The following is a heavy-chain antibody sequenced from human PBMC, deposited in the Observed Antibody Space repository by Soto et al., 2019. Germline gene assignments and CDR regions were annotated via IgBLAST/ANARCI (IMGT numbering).Heavy chain of an antibody. D-gene: IGHD3-10*01. V-gene: IGHV1-69*04. CDR2: IIPILGIA. CDR3: AREEYYYGSGAFFDY. Sequence: ASVKVSCKAYGGTFSSYTISWVRQAPGQGLEWMGRIIPILGIANYAQKFQGRVTITADKSTSTAYMELSSLRSEDTAVYYCAREEYYYGSGAFFDYWGQGTLVTVSS. J-gene: IGHJ4*02. CDR1: GGTFSSYT.